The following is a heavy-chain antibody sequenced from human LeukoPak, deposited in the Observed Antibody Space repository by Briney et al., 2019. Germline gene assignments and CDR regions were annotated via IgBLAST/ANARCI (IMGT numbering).Heavy chain of an antibody. J-gene: IGHJ4*02. D-gene: IGHD6-19*01. Sequence: NPSETLSLTCTVSGGSISSGSYYWSWIRQPAGKGLEWIGRIYTSGSTNYNPSLKSRVTISADTSKNEFSLKLSSVTAADTAVYYCAREQTPKQWLVRWGQGTLVTVSS. CDR1: GGSISSGSYY. CDR2: IYTSGST. CDR3: AREQTPKQWLVR. V-gene: IGHV4-61*02.